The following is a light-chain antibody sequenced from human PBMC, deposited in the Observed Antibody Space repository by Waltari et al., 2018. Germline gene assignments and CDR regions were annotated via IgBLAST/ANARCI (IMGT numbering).Light chain of an antibody. CDR1: QSISHW. CDR2: KAS. J-gene: IGKJ1*01. V-gene: IGKV1-5*03. CDR3: QQYDTYRT. Sequence: DIQMIQSPSTLSASVGDRVTITCRASQSISHWLAWYQQKPGKAPKVLIYKASNLESGVPSRFSASGSGTEFTLTISGLQPDDFATYYCQQYDTYRTFGPGTKVEIK.